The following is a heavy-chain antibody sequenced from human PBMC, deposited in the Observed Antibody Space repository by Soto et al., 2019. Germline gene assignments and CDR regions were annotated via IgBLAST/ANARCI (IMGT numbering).Heavy chain of an antibody. D-gene: IGHD3-3*01. V-gene: IGHV3-15*07. Sequence: EVQLVESGGGLVKPGGSLRLSCAASGFTFNKAWMNWFRQAPGKGLEWVGRIKSQTHGGTTDYAAPVKGRFTVSRDDSENTLYLQKNGLKIEDTAVYYWTTDRNYDSWSTYYDYAMDVWGQGTTVTVSS. J-gene: IGHJ6*02. CDR3: TTDRNYDSWSTYYDYAMDV. CDR1: GFTFNKAW. CDR2: IKSQTHGGTT.